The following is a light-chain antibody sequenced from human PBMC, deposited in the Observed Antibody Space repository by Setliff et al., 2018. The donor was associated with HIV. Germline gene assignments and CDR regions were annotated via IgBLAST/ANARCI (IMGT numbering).Light chain of an antibody. CDR2: EVT. CDR3: SSYTSTYTLYV. CDR1: SSDVGGYNY. V-gene: IGLV2-14*01. J-gene: IGLJ1*01. Sequence: QSALTQPDSASGSPGQSITISCTGTSSDVGGYNYVSWYQHHPGKAPKLMIYEVTNRPSGVSTRFSGSKSGNTASLTISGLQAEDDANYYCSSYTSTYTLYVFGTGTKVTVL.